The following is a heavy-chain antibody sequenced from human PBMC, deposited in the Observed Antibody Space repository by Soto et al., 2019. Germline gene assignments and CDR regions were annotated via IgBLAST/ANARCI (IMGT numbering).Heavy chain of an antibody. V-gene: IGHV1-69*02. Sequence: QVQVVQSGAEVKKPESSVKVSCKPSGGTFNTYTVNWVRLAPGHGLEWMGRFIPILDMPNYAQKFQARVTLTADRFTFLASMEVNRLTSDDMAVYYCAITYCRDTSCHRDFDFWGPGNRVTVSS. CDR1: GGTFNTYT. D-gene: IGHD2-21*01. J-gene: IGHJ4*02. CDR2: FIPILDMP. CDR3: AITYCRDTSCHRDFDF.